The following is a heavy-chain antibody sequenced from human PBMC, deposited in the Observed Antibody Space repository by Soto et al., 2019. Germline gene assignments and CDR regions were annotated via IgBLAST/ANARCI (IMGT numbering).Heavy chain of an antibody. CDR2: IGTAGDT. D-gene: IGHD6-19*01. CDR1: GFTFSTYD. CDR3: ARDSSGWGLDI. Sequence: EVQLVESGGGLVQPGGSLRLACAASGFTFSTYDMHWVRQATGKCLEWVSAIGTAGDTHYPGSVKGRFTISRENGKNSLYLQMNSLRAGDTAVYYCARDSSGWGLDIWGQGTMVTVSS. J-gene: IGHJ3*02. V-gene: IGHV3-13*01.